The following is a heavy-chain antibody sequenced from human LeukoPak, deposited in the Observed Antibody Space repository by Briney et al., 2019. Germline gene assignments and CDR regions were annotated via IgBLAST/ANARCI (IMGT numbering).Heavy chain of an antibody. CDR2: ISYDGSNK. Sequence: PGGSLRLSCAASGFTFSSYAMHWVRQAPGKGLEGVAVISYDGSNKYYADSVKGRFTISRDNDKNKVYLQINSLSAEDTAVYCCARDPSYCSGGSCYYLDSWGQGTLVTVSS. D-gene: IGHD2-15*01. CDR3: ARDPSYCSGGSCYYLDS. CDR1: GFTFSSYA. V-gene: IGHV3-30*04. J-gene: IGHJ4*02.